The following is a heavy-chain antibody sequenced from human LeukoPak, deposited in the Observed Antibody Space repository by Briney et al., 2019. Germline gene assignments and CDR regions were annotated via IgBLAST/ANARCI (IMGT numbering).Heavy chain of an antibody. J-gene: IGHJ3*02. V-gene: IGHV1-69*05. CDR3: ARDLGSNGAFDI. CDR1: GGTFSSYA. D-gene: IGHD3-10*01. CDR2: IIPIFGTA. Sequence: SVKVSCKASGGTFSSYAISWVRQAPGQGLEWVGGIIPIFGTANYAQKFQGRVTITTDESTSTAYMELSSLRSEDTAVYYCARDLGSNGAFDIWGQGTMVTVSS.